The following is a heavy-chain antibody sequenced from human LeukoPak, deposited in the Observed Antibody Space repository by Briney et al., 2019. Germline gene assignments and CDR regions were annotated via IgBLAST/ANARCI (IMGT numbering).Heavy chain of an antibody. CDR1: GFTFSSYS. J-gene: IGHJ4*02. CDR3: ARGLGYFDWLSVDY. V-gene: IGHV3-21*01. Sequence: GGSLRLSCAASGFTFSSYSMNWVRQAPGKGLEWVSSISSSSSYIYYADSVKGRFTISRDNAKNSLYLQMDSLRAEDTAVYYCARGLGYFDWLSVDYWGQGTLVTDSS. D-gene: IGHD3-9*01. CDR2: ISSSSSYI.